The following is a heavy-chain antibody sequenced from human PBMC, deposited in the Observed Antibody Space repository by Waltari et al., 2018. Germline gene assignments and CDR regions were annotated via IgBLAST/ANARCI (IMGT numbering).Heavy chain of an antibody. V-gene: IGHV4-38-2*01. CDR2: IYHSGST. Sequence: QVQLQESGPGLVKPSETLSLTCAVSGYSISSGYYWGWIRQPPGKGLEWIGSIYHSGSTYYNPSLKIRVTISVDTSKNQSSLKLSSVTAADTAVYYCDGVVVAAKGWGQGTLVTVSS. D-gene: IGHD2-15*01. J-gene: IGHJ4*02. CDR1: GYSISSGYY. CDR3: DGVVVAAKG.